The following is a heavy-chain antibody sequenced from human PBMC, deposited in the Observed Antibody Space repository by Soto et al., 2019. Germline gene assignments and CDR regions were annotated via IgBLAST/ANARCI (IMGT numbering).Heavy chain of an antibody. V-gene: IGHV3-48*01. Sequence: GGSLRLSCAASGFTFSSYSMNWVRQAPGKGLEWVSYISSSSSTIYYADPVKGRFTISRDNAKNSLYLQMNSLRAEDTAVYYCCATVAFKGYFQHWGQGTLVTVSS. CDR2: ISSSSSTI. D-gene: IGHD4-17*01. J-gene: IGHJ1*01. CDR3: CATVAFKGYFQH. CDR1: GFTFSSYS.